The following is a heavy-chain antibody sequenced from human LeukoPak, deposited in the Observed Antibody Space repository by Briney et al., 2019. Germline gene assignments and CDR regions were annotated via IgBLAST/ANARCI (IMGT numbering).Heavy chain of an antibody. CDR1: GGSFSGHY. Sequence: PSETLSLTCAVYGGSFSGHYWSWIRQPPGKGLEWVSIIYSGGSTFYADSVKGRFTISRDNSKNTLYLQMNSLRAEDTAVYYCARGGSYLSAFDIWGQGTMVTVSS. CDR3: ARGGSYLSAFDI. D-gene: IGHD1-26*01. CDR2: IYSGGST. J-gene: IGHJ3*02. V-gene: IGHV3-53*03.